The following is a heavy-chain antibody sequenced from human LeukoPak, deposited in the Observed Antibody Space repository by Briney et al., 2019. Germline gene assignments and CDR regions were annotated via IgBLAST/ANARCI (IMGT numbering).Heavy chain of an antibody. J-gene: IGHJ4*02. CDR1: GFTVSSNY. CDR3: ARPYYYGSGSYYDY. CDR2: IYSGGST. V-gene: IGHV3-53*01. Sequence: PGGSLRLSCAASGFTVSSNYMSWVRQAPGKGLEWVSVIYSGGSTYYADSVKGRFTISRDNSKNTLYLQTNSLRAEDTAVYYCARPYYYGSGSYYDYWGQGTLVTVSS. D-gene: IGHD3-10*01.